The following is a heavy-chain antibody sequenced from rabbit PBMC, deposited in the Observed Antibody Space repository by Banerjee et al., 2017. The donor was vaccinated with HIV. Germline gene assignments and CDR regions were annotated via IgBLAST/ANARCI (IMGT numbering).Heavy chain of an antibody. J-gene: IGHJ4*01. CDR2: IDVGSGST. D-gene: IGHD6-1*01. CDR3: ARDLGAYWNL. CDR1: GFTLSSYW. Sequence: QSLEESGGDLVKPGASLTLTCTASGFTLSSYWMCWVRQAPGKGLEWIACIDVGSGSTYYASWAKGRFTISKTSSTTVTLQMTSLTAADTATYFCARDLGAYWNLWGQGTLVTVS. V-gene: IGHV1S40*01.